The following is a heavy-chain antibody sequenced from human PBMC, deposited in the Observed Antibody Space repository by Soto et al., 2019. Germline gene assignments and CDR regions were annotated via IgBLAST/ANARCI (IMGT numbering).Heavy chain of an antibody. D-gene: IGHD3-9*01. CDR3: ARSPQYYDILTGYYASAIFDY. V-gene: IGHV4-59*01. CDR1: GGSISSYY. J-gene: IGHJ4*02. Sequence: SETLSLTCTVSGGSISSYYWSWIRQPPGKGLEWIGYIYYSGSTNYNPSLKSRVTISVDTSKNQFSLKLSSVTAADTAVYYCARSPQYYDILTGYYASAIFDYWGQGTLVTVSS. CDR2: IYYSGST.